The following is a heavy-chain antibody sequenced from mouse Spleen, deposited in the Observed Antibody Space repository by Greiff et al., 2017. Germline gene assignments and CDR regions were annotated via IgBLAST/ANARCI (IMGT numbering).Heavy chain of an antibody. CDR3: TTCYSYYSYDVGAMDY. D-gene: IGHD2-12*01. CDR1: GFNIKDYY. CDR2: IDPEDGDT. Sequence: EVQLQQSGAELVRPGASVKLSCTASGFNIKDYYMHWVKQRPEQGLEWIGRIDPEDGDTEYAPKFQGKATMTADTSSNTAYLQLSSLTSEDTAVYYCTTCYSYYSYDVGAMDYWGQGTSVTVSS. V-gene: IGHV14-1*01. J-gene: IGHJ4*01.